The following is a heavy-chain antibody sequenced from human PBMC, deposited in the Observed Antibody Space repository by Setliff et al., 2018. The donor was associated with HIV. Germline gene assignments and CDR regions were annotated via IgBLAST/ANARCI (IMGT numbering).Heavy chain of an antibody. Sequence: SETLSLTCTVSGDSISDSRFYWGWIRQPPGKGLEWIGTIYYSGTTYYNPSLKSRVTMSIDTSKNQFSLKLSSGTAADTAVYYCARHRYGSGNCDFDYWGQGTLVTVSS. CDR1: GDSISDSRFY. CDR2: IYYSGTT. J-gene: IGHJ4*02. CDR3: ARHRYGSGNCDFDY. D-gene: IGHD3-10*01. V-gene: IGHV4-39*01.